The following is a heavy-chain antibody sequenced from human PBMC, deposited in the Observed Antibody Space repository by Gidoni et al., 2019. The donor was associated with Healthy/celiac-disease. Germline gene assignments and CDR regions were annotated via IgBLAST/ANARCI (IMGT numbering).Heavy chain of an antibody. V-gene: IGHV3-23*01. Sequence: TASGFTFRSYAMSWVRQAPGKGLEWVSAISGSGGSTYYADSVKGRFTISRDNSKNTLYLQMNSLRAEDTAVYYCAKPYSSSWYFAFDIWGQGTMVTVSS. D-gene: IGHD6-13*01. J-gene: IGHJ3*02. CDR2: ISGSGGST. CDR3: AKPYSSSWYFAFDI. CDR1: GFTFRSYA.